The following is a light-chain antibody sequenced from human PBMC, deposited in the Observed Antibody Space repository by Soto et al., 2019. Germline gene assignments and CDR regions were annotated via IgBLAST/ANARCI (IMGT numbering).Light chain of an antibody. J-gene: IGKJ1*01. CDR1: QSISSW. CDR3: QQYDSFPRT. CDR2: KAS. V-gene: IGKV1-5*03. Sequence: DIQMTQSPSTLSASVGDRVTITCRASQSISSWLAWYQQKPGKAPKLLIYKASSLESGVPSRFSGSGSGTEFTLNISSLQPGDFAIYHCQQYDSFPRTFGQGTKVEIK.